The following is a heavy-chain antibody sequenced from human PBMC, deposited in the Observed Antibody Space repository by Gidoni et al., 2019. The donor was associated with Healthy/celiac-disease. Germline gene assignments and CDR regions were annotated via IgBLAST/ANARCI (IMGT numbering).Heavy chain of an antibody. V-gene: IGHV2-5*02. CDR1: GFSLSTSGMG. CDR3: AHSPIIAAAGSYNRFDP. J-gene: IGHJ5*02. CDR2: IYWADDK. Sequence: QITLKESGPTLVKPTQTLTLTCTFSGFSLSTSGMGVGWLRQPPGKALEWLALIYWADDKLYSPSLKSRLTIPKDTSKNQVVLTMTNMDPVDTATYYCAHSPIIAAAGSYNRFDPWGQGTLVTVSS. D-gene: IGHD6-13*01.